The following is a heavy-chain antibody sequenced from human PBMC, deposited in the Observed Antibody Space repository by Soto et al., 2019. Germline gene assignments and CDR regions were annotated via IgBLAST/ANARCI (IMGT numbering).Heavy chain of an antibody. Sequence: PXESLTISCKGSEYSFTSYWISWVRQMPGKGLEWMGGIDPSDSYTNYSPSFQGHVTISADKSISTAYLQWSSLKASDTAMYYCARQTEYSSTRPYYYYGMDVWGQGTTVTVSS. D-gene: IGHD6-6*01. CDR2: IDPSDSYT. CDR1: EYSFTSYW. V-gene: IGHV5-10-1*01. J-gene: IGHJ6*02. CDR3: ARQTEYSSTRPYYYYGMDV.